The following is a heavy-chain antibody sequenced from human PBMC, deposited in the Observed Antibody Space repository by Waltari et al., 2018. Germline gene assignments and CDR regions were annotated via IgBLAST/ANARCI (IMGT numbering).Heavy chain of an antibody. Sequence: EVQLVESGGGLIQPGGSLRLSWAASGLSVGSNYMSWVRQAPGKGLEWVSVCYNGDSTHYADSVEGRFTISRDNSKNTLYLQMNSLRGEDTAVYYCAKGEEWPTVVRHWGQGTLVTVSS. J-gene: IGHJ4*02. CDR3: AKGEEWPTVVRH. CDR2: CYNGDST. CDR1: GLSVGSNY. D-gene: IGHD3-3*01. V-gene: IGHV3-53*01.